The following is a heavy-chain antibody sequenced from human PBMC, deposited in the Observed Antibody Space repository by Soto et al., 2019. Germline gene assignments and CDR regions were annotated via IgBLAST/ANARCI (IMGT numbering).Heavy chain of an antibody. CDR2: IYWDDEK. CDR1: GFSLTTNGVG. CDR3: AHNPDYYGPAFDS. Sequence: QITLKESGPTLVKPTQTLTLTCTFSGFSLTTNGVGVGWVRQPPGKALEWLADIYWDDEKRYSPSLRSRLTLTKDTSRNQVVLTTTNMDPADTATYFCAHNPDYYGPAFDSWGQGTLVTVSS. J-gene: IGHJ4*02. V-gene: IGHV2-5*02. D-gene: IGHD3-10*01.